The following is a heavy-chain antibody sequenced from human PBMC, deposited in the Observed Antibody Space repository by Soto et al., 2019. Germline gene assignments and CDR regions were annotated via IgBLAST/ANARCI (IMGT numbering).Heavy chain of an antibody. CDR2: IXHSGRX. Sequence: PXXTLSLTCAVYRGSFIGYYWSWIRQPPGXGLGWIGEIXHSGRXNYNQSLKSRVXISVDTSXXQFSLKLSYVTAEDTAVYYCARGFRTWTQQFDYWGKGTLVTVYS. V-gene: IGHV4-34*01. CDR1: RGSFIGYY. D-gene: IGHD5-18*01. J-gene: IGHJ4*02. CDR3: ARGFRTWTQQFDY.